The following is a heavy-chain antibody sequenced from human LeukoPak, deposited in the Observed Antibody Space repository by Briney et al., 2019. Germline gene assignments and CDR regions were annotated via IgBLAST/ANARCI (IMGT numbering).Heavy chain of an antibody. Sequence: ASVKVSCKASGGTFSSYAISWVRPAPGQGLEWMGIINPSGGSTSYAQKFQGRVTMTRDTSTSTVYMELSSLRSEDTAVYYCARAKTQQPEFDYWGQGTLVTVSS. CDR3: ARAKTQQPEFDY. CDR2: INPSGGST. J-gene: IGHJ4*02. V-gene: IGHV1-46*01. CDR1: GGTFSSYA. D-gene: IGHD6-13*01.